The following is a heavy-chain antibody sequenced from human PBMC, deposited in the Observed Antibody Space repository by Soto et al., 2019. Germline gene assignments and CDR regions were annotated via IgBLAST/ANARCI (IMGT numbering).Heavy chain of an antibody. V-gene: IGHV4-31*03. Sequence: QVQLQESGPGLVKPSQTLSLTCTVSGGSISSGGYYWSWIRQHPGTGLEWIGYIHYSGSTYYNPSLKSRVTISVDTSKNQFSLKLSSVTAADTAVYYCARDAIYSYGYGELDYWGQGTLVTVSS. CDR1: GGSISSGGYY. D-gene: IGHD5-18*01. CDR3: ARDAIYSYGYGELDY. CDR2: IHYSGST. J-gene: IGHJ4*02.